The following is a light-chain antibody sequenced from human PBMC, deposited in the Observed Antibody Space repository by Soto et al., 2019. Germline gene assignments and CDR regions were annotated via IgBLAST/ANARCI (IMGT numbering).Light chain of an antibody. CDR2: GAS. J-gene: IGKJ1*01. Sequence: EIVLTQSPAPLSVSPGERATLSCTASQSVSINLAWYQQKPGQAPRLLIYGASTRATGIPARFSGSGSGTEFTLTISSLQSEDFAVYYCLQYNNWPPAWTFGQGTKVEIE. CDR1: QSVSIN. CDR3: LQYNNWPPAWT. V-gene: IGKV3-15*01.